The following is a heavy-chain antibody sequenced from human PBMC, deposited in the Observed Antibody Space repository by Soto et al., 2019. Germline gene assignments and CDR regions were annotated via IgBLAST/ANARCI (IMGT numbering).Heavy chain of an antibody. CDR1: GCSISSCGYY. CDR2: IYYSGST. Sequence: SETLSLTCTFSGCSISSCGYYWSWIRPHPGKGLEWIGYIYYSGSTSYTPSLKSRVTISVDTSKNPFSLTLSSVTAADTAVYYCARDLRGSGSYYNQYNWFDPWGQGTLVTVSS. CDR3: ARDLRGSGSYYNQYNWFDP. J-gene: IGHJ5*02. V-gene: IGHV4-31*03. D-gene: IGHD3-10*01.